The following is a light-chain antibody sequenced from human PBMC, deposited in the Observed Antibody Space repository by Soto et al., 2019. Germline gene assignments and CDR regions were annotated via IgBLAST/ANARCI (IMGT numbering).Light chain of an antibody. Sequence: QLVLTQPPSASAPLGASVTLTCTLSSGYSNYKVDWYQQRPGKGPRFVMRVGTGGIVGSKGDGIPDRFSVLGSGLNRYLTIKNIQEEDESDYHCGADHGSGGNFVYIFGTGTKVTVL. CDR2: VGTGGIVG. J-gene: IGLJ1*01. CDR1: SGYSNYK. V-gene: IGLV9-49*03. CDR3: GADHGSGGNFVYI.